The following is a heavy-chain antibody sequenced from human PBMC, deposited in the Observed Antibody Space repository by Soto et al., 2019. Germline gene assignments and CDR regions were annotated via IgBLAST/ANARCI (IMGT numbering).Heavy chain of an antibody. CDR1: GGTFSSYA. CDR2: IIPIFGTA. J-gene: IGHJ3*02. Sequence: ASVKVSCKASGGTFSSYAISWVRQAPGRGLEWMGGIIPIFGTANYAQKFQGRVTITADKSTSTAYMELSSLRSEDTAVYYCARGGGGGVGGGFVMGLATTSGYAFDIWGQGKMVTVSS. D-gene: IGHD3-16*02. CDR3: ARGGGGGVGGGFVMGLATTSGYAFDI. V-gene: IGHV1-69*06.